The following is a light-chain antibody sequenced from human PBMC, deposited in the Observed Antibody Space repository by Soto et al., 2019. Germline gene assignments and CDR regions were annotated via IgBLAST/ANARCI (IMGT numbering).Light chain of an antibody. CDR3: SSYTSSSAYV. CDR2: EVR. Sequence: QSALTQPASVSGSPGQSITISCTGTSSDVGGYNYVSWYQQQSGKATKLMIHEVRNRPSGVSNRFSGSKSGNTASLTISGLQAEDDDDYYCSSYTSSSAYVFGIGTKVTVL. V-gene: IGLV2-14*01. CDR1: SSDVGGYNY. J-gene: IGLJ1*01.